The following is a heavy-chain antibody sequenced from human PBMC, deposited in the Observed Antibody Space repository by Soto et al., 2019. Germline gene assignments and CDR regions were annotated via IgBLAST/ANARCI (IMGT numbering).Heavy chain of an antibody. CDR3: ARGVQVADTEVLGGAFDI. CDR1: GGSLSSYY. D-gene: IGHD6-19*01. J-gene: IGHJ3*02. V-gene: IGHV4-59*01. CDR2: IYYSGST. Sequence: SETLSLTCTVAGGSLSSYYWSWLRPPPGKGLEWIGYIYYSGSTNYNPSLKSRVTISVDTSKNQFSLKLSSVTAADTAVYYCARGVQVADTEVLGGAFDIWGQGTMVTVSS.